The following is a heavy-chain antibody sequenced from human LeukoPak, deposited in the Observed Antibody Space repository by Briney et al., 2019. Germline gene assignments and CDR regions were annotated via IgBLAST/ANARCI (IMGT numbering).Heavy chain of an antibody. CDR3: ARGQHYYGSGSHDY. CDR2: ISSNGGST. J-gene: IGHJ4*02. V-gene: IGHV3-64*01. D-gene: IGHD3-10*01. CDR1: GFTFSSYA. Sequence: QSGGSLRLSCAASGFTFSSYAMHWVRQAPGKGLEYVSAISSNGGSTYYANSVKGRFTISRDNSKNTLYLQMGSLRAEDMAVYYCARGQHYYGSGSHDYWGQGTLVTVSS.